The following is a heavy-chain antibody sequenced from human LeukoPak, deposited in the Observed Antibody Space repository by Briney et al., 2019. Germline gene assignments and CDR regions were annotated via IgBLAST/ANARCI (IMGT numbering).Heavy chain of an antibody. J-gene: IGHJ4*02. CDR2: INYSGST. CDR1: GGPFSGYY. Sequence: SETLSLTCAVYGGPFSGYYWSWIRQPPGKGLEWIGEINYSGSTNYNPSLKSRVTISVDTSKNQFSLKVSSVTAADTAVYYCARVNWNPDYWGQGTLVTVSS. D-gene: IGHD1-1*01. V-gene: IGHV4-34*01. CDR3: ARVNWNPDY.